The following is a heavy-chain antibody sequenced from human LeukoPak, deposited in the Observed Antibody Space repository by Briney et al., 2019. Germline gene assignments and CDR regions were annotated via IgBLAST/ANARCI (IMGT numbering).Heavy chain of an antibody. V-gene: IGHV3-9*01. CDR2: ISWNSGSI. J-gene: IGHJ4*02. D-gene: IGHD5-12*01. Sequence: GGSLRLSCAASGFTFDDYAMHWVRQAPGKGLEWVSGISWNSGSIGYADSVKGRFTISRDNAKNSLYLQMNSLRAEDTALYYCAKAMGSRSGYAIDYWGQGTPVTVSS. CDR3: AKAMGSRSGYAIDY. CDR1: GFTFDDYA.